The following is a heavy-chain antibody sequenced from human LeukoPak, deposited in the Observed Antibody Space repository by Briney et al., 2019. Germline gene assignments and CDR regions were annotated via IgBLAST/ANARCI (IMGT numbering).Heavy chain of an antibody. D-gene: IGHD3-22*01. CDR3: ARIYYDSSGYLSIDY. V-gene: IGHV3-33*08. Sequence: GGSLRLSCAASGFTFSSYSMNWVRQAPGKGLEWVAVIWYDGSNKYYADSVKGRFTISRDNSKNTLYLQMNSLRAEDTAVYYCARIYYDSSGYLSIDYWGQGTLVTVSS. J-gene: IGHJ4*02. CDR1: GFTFSSYS. CDR2: IWYDGSNK.